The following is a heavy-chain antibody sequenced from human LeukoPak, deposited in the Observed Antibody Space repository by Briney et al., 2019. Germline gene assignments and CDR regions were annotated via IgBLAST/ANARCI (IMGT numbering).Heavy chain of an antibody. Sequence: ASVKVSCKASGYTFTSYDINWVRQATGQGLEWMGWMNPNSGNTGYAQKFQGRVTMTRDTSTSTVYMELSSLRSEDTAVYYCAKQQLVGLDYWGQGTLVTVSS. CDR1: GYTFTSYD. D-gene: IGHD6-13*01. J-gene: IGHJ4*02. CDR2: MNPNSGNT. CDR3: AKQQLVGLDY. V-gene: IGHV1-8*01.